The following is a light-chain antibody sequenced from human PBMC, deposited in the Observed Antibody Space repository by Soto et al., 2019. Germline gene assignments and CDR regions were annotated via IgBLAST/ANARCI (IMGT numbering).Light chain of an antibody. CDR3: QQLSRYPLT. CDR2: GAS. CDR1: QSVSNDF. Sequence: EIVLTQSPGILSLSPGQRVTLSCRASQSVSNDFLAWYQQKPGQAPRLLIYGASTRATDVPDRFSGSGSGADFTLTISRLEPEDFATYYCQQLSRYPLTFGGGTRVDIK. J-gene: IGKJ4*01. V-gene: IGKV3-20*01.